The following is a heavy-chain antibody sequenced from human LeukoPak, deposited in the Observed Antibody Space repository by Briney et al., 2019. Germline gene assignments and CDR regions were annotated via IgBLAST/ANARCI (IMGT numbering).Heavy chain of an antibody. Sequence: GGSLRLSCAASGFTFSDYYMSWIRQAPGKGLEWVSYISSSGSTIYYADSVKGRFTISRDNAKNSLYLQMNSLRAEDTAVYYCAKDRGGTMIVVVIGWFDPWGQGTLVTVSS. D-gene: IGHD3-22*01. CDR2: ISSSGSTI. CDR3: AKDRGGTMIVVVIGWFDP. CDR1: GFTFSDYY. V-gene: IGHV3-11*04. J-gene: IGHJ5*02.